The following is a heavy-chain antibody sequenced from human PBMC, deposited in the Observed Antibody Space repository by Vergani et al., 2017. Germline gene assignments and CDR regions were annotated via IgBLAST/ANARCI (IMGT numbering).Heavy chain of an antibody. CDR2: IYYSGST. V-gene: IGHV4-39*01. Sequence: QLQLQESGPGLVKPSATLSLTCSVSGASIRSSNYYWAWICQPQGKGLGWIASIYYSGSTYYNPSLKSRVTISVDTSKNQFSLKLSSVTAADTAVYYCARASVDTGGFDPWGQGTLVTVSS. CDR3: ARASVDTGGFDP. CDR1: GASIRSSNYY. J-gene: IGHJ5*02. D-gene: IGHD5-18*01.